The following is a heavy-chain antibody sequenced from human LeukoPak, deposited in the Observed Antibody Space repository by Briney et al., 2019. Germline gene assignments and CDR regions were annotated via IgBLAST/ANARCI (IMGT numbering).Heavy chain of an antibody. CDR2: IWYDGSNK. CDR1: GFTFSSYA. CDR3: ARLFGELSYYYYGMDV. D-gene: IGHD3-10*02. Sequence: GGSLRLSCAASGFTFSSYAMHCLREAPGKGLEGVAFIWYDGSNKYYGDSVKGRFTISGDNSKNTLYLQMHSLRVEDTAVYYCARLFGELSYYYYGMDVWGQGTTVTVSS. J-gene: IGHJ6*02. V-gene: IGHV3-33*01.